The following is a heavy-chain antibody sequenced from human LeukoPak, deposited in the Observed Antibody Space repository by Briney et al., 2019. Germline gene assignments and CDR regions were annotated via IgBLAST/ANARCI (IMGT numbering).Heavy chain of an antibody. CDR3: ARDRSYIWFDP. CDR2: IFYSGNT. Sequence: SETLSLTCTVSGGSISTYYWSWIRQPPGKGLEWIGYIFYSGNTNYNPSLKSRVTISVDTSKNQFSLKLSSVTAADTAVYYCARDRSYIWFDPWGQGTLVTVSS. CDR1: GGSISTYY. J-gene: IGHJ5*02. D-gene: IGHD1-26*01. V-gene: IGHV4-59*01.